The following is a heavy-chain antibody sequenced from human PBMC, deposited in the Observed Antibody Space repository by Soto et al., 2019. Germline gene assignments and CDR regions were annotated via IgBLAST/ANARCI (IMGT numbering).Heavy chain of an antibody. CDR1: GGSISSYY. CDR3: ARAWGGHVEDY. Sequence: SETLSLTCTFSGGSISSYYWSWIRQPPGKGLEWIGYIYYSGSTNYNPSLKSRVTISVDTSKNQFSLKLSSVTAADTAVYYCARAWGGHVEDYWGQGTLVTVSS. CDR2: IYYSGST. J-gene: IGHJ4*02. D-gene: IGHD3-16*01. V-gene: IGHV4-59*01.